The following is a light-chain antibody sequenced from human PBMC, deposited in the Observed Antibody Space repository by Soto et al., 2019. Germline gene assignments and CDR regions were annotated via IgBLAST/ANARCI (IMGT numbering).Light chain of an antibody. CDR1: QGIAHY. CDR3: QKYNGAPFT. Sequence: DIQMTQSPSSLSAAVGDRVTITCRASQGIAHYLAWSQQKPGKVPKLLIYAASTLEPGGPSRFSGSGFGTDFTLSISSLQPEDFATYYCQKYNGAPFTFGPGTKVDIK. V-gene: IGKV1-27*01. CDR2: AAS. J-gene: IGKJ3*01.